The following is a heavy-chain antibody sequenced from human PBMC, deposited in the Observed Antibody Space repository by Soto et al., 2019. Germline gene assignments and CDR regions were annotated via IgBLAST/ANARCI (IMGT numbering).Heavy chain of an antibody. CDR3: ASKAACGGDCYAFAS. Sequence: QVYLVQSGAEVKKPGSSVKISCKASGGIFSSNTINWVRQAAGQGLEWMGGIIPLFGTANYAEKFQGRVTSTADKSTKTEYMELTSLRSEDTAVYYCASKAACGGDCYAFASWGQGTLVTVSS. CDR2: IIPLFGTA. D-gene: IGHD2-21*02. J-gene: IGHJ4*02. V-gene: IGHV1-69*06. CDR1: GGIFSSNT.